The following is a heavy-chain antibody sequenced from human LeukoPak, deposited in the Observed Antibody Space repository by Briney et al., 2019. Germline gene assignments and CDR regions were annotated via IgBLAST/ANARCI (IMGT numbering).Heavy chain of an antibody. V-gene: IGHV1-18*01. CDR1: GYTFTSYG. J-gene: IGHJ4*02. CDR2: ISAYNGNT. D-gene: IGHD5-24*01. Sequence: ASVKVSCKASGYTFTSYGISWVRQAPGQGLEWMGWISAYNGNTNYAQKFQGRVTMTRDTSISTAYMELSRLRSDDTAVYYCARDRDGYNFGFDYWGQGTLVTVSS. CDR3: ARDRDGYNFGFDY.